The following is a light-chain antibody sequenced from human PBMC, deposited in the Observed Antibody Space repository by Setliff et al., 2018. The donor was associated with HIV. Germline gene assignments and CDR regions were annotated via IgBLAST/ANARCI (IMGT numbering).Light chain of an antibody. CDR3: GVWDSRLSAI. J-gene: IGLJ2*01. CDR2: DNN. Sequence: QSVLTQPPSVSAAPGQTVTISCSGSGSNIGNNYVSWYQHLPGTAPKLLISDNNQRRSGIPERFSGSKSGTSATLTITGLQTGDEGDYYCGVWDSRLSAIFGGGTK. CDR1: GSNIGNNY. V-gene: IGLV1-51*01.